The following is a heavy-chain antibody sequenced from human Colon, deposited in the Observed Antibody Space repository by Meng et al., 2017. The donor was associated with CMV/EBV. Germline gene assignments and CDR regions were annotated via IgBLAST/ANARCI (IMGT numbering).Heavy chain of an antibody. Sequence: GESLKISCAASGFTVSSNYMSWVRQGPGKGLEWVSVIYSDGSTNYADSVKGRFTTSRSNSKNTLYLQMNSLRADDTAVYYCARDPYSSSWGEDYWGQGTLVTVSS. CDR3: ARDPYSSSWGEDY. D-gene: IGHD6-13*01. CDR1: GFTVSSNY. CDR2: IYSDGST. V-gene: IGHV3-53*01. J-gene: IGHJ4*02.